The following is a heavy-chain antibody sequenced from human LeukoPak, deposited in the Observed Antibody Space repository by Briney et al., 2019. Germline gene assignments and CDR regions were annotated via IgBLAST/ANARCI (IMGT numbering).Heavy chain of an antibody. CDR3: AKDYYGSGSYSTNFDY. Sequence: GGSLRLSCAASGFTFSSYGMSWVRQAPGKGLDWVSGISGSGGRTYYADSVKGRFTISRDNSKNTLYLQMNSLRAEDTAVYYCAKDYYGSGSYSTNFDYWGQGTLVTVSS. D-gene: IGHD3-10*01. CDR2: ISGSGGRT. J-gene: IGHJ4*02. CDR1: GFTFSSYG. V-gene: IGHV3-23*01.